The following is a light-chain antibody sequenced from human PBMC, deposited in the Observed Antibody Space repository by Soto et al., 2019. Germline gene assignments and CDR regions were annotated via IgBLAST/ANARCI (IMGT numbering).Light chain of an antibody. CDR1: QSVSRNY. J-gene: IGKJ5*01. V-gene: IGKV3-20*01. CDR3: QQYGSSSIT. Sequence: ENVLTISPATLSLPPGERTTLSCRASQSVSRNYLAWYQQKPGQAPRLLIYGASSRATGIPDRFSGSGSGTDFTLTISRLEPEDFAVYYCQQYGSSSITFGQGTRLENK. CDR2: GAS.